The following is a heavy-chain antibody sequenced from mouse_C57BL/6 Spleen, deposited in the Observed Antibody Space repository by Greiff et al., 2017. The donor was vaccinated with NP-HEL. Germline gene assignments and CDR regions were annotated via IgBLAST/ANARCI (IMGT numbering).Heavy chain of an antibody. CDR1: GYTFTSYW. CDR3: ARIYYGYDEEGFAY. D-gene: IGHD2-2*01. CDR2: IYPSDSET. Sequence: QVQLQQPGAELVRPGSSVKLSCKASGYTFTSYWMDWVKQRPGQGLEWIGNIYPSDSETHYNQKFKDKATLTVDKSSSTAYMQLSSLTSEDSAVYYCARIYYGYDEEGFAYWGQGTLVTVSA. V-gene: IGHV1-61*01. J-gene: IGHJ3*01.